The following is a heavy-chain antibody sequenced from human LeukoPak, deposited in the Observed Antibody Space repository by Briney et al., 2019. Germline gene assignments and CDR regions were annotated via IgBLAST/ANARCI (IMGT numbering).Heavy chain of an antibody. D-gene: IGHD2-21*02. CDR3: ASTFYCGGDCYRAFDI. CDR1: GYTLSTYW. CDR2: IYPGDSDT. Sequence: GESLKISCKGSGYTLSTYWIGWVRQMPEKGLEWMGIIYPGDSDTRYSPSFQGQVTTSADKSISTAYLQWSSLKASDTAMYYCASTFYCGGDCYRAFDIWGQGTMVTVSS. J-gene: IGHJ3*02. V-gene: IGHV5-51*01.